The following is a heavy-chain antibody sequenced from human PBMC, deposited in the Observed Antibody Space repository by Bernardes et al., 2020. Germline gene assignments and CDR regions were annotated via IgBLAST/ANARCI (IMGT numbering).Heavy chain of an antibody. CDR3: ARDYGGNLRTFDY. V-gene: IGHV4-59*08. J-gene: IGHJ4*02. CDR2: VYDSGST. CDR1: GGSVTSYY. Sequence: SETLSLTCTVSGGSVTSYYWSWIRQPPGKGLEWIGYVYDSGSTNYNPSLDSRVTISIDTSRNHFSLRLNSVTAADTAVYFCARDYGGNLRTFDYWGQGTLVTVSS. D-gene: IGHD4-17*01.